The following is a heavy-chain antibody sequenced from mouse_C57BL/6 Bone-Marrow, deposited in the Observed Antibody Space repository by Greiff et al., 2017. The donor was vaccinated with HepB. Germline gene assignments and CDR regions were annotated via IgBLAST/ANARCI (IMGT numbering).Heavy chain of an antibody. J-gene: IGHJ3*01. V-gene: IGHV5-6*01. CDR1: GFTFSSYG. CDR3: ARHKGLRRRAWFAY. CDR2: ISSGGSYT. D-gene: IGHD2-4*01. Sequence: EVQVVESGGDLVKPGGSLKLSCAASGFTFSSYGMSWVRQTPDKRLEWVATISSGGSYTYYPDSVKGRFTISRDNAKNTLYLQMSSLKSEDTAMYYCARHKGLRRRAWFAYWGQGTLVTVSA.